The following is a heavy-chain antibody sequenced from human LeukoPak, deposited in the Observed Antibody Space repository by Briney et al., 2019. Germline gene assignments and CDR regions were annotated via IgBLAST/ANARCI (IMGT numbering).Heavy chain of an antibody. J-gene: IGHJ4*02. CDR1: GFTFSAFH. D-gene: IGHD6-19*01. V-gene: IGHV3-73*01. CDR2: ITTKAESYAT. CDR3: TTDTSGHY. Sequence: GGSLRLSCAASGFTFSAFHMHWVRQASGKGLEWVGRITTKAESYATAYAASVKGRFTVSRDDSKNTAYLQMSSLKTEDTALYYCTTDTSGHYWGQGTLVTVSS.